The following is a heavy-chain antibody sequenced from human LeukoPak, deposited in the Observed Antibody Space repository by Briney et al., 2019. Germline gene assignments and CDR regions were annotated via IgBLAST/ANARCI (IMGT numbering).Heavy chain of an antibody. D-gene: IGHD5-18*01. CDR1: QFKFNNYG. J-gene: IGHJ4*02. Sequence: GGSLRLSCATSQFKFNNYGMTWVRQAPGKGLEWVSSITGSGDRTQYADSVQGRFTISRDNSKNSLYLQMNSLRAEDTALYYCAKGATATWIQLWFGDYWGQGTLVTVSS. CDR3: AKGATATWIQLWFGDY. V-gene: IGHV3-23*01. CDR2: ITGSGDRT.